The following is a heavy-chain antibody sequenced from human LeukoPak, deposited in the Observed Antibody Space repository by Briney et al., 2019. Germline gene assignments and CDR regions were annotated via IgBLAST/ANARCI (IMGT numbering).Heavy chain of an antibody. D-gene: IGHD6-19*01. Sequence: PGGSLRLSCAASGFTFSSFAMSWVRQAPGKGLEWVSTIGGHTSSTYYADSVKGRFTISRDNSKNTLYLQMNSLRAEDTAVYYCAVIAVAGYWGQGTLVTVSS. CDR1: GFTFSSFA. CDR3: AVIAVAGY. J-gene: IGHJ4*02. CDR2: IGGHTSST. V-gene: IGHV3-23*01.